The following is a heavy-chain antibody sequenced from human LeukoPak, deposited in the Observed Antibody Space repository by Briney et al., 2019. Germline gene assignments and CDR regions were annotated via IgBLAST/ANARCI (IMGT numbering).Heavy chain of an antibody. CDR1: GGTISSGGYY. J-gene: IGHJ4*02. V-gene: IGHV4-31*03. CDR2: MYYSGST. CDR3: ARVPHDSSGYGYFDY. Sequence: SQTLSLTCTVSGGTISSGGYYWSRIRPHPGKGLEWIAYMYYSGSTEYNPSLKSRVTISVDTSNNQFSLKLSSVTAADTAVYYCARVPHDSSGYGYFDYWGQGTLVTVSS. D-gene: IGHD3-22*01.